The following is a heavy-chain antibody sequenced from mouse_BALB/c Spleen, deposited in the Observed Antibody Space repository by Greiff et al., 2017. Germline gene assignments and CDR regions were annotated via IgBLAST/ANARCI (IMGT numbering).Heavy chain of an antibody. Sequence: EVQLQESGPELVKPGASVKISCKASGYTFTDYNMHWVKQSHGKSLEWIGYIYPYNGGTGYNQKFKSKATLTVDNSSSTAYMELRSLTSEDSAVYYCARWLLRYWYFDVWGAGTTVTVSS. V-gene: IGHV1S29*02. J-gene: IGHJ1*01. CDR1: GYTFTDYN. CDR2: IYPYNGGT. D-gene: IGHD2-3*01. CDR3: ARWLLRYWYFDV.